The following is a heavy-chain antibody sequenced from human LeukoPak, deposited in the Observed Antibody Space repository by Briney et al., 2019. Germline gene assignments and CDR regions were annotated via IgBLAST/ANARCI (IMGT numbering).Heavy chain of an antibody. CDR2: IIPIFGTA. D-gene: IGHD3-22*01. CDR3: ASSVDYYDSSGYPMYEYFQH. Sequence: SVKVSCKASGGTFSSYAISWVRQAPGQGLEWMGGIIPIFGTANYAQKFQGRVTITTDESTSTAYMELSSPRSEDTAVYYCASSVDYYDSSGYPMYEYFQHWGQGTLVTVSS. V-gene: IGHV1-69*05. CDR1: GGTFSSYA. J-gene: IGHJ1*01.